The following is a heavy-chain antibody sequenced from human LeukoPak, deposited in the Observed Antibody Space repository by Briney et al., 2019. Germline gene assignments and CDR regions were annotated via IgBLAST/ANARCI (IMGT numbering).Heavy chain of an antibody. CDR1: GSSSSNYW. V-gene: IGHV3-7*03. D-gene: IGHD5-18*01. Sequence: PGGSLRLSCAASGSSSSNYWMTWIRQAPGKGLEWVATIKGDGSDKRYVDSVKGRFTISRDDVKNSLYLQLNNLRAEDTAIYYCARAQWGYPFDVWGQGTRVTVSS. CDR2: IKGDGSDK. CDR3: ARAQWGYPFDV. J-gene: IGHJ3*01.